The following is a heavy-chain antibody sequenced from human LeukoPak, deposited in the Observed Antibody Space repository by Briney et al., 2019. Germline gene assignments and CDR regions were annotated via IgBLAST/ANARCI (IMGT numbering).Heavy chain of an antibody. J-gene: IGHJ4*02. V-gene: IGHV1-18*01. CDR1: GYTFTTHG. D-gene: IGHD3-22*01. CDR3: ARDSPIYYDSGGYDAGHY. CDR2: ISAYNGNT. Sequence: ASVKVSCKASGYTFTTHGISWVRQAPGQGLEWMGWISAYNGNTNYAQKLRGRVTMTTDTSTSTAYMELRSLRSDDTAVYYCARDSPIYYDSGGYDAGHYWGQGTLVTVSS.